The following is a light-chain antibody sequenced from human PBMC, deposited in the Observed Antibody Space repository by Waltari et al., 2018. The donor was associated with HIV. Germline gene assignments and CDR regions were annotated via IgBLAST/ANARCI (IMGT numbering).Light chain of an antibody. CDR2: EVS. V-gene: IGLV2-8*01. CDR1: SGDIGNYAY. J-gene: IGLJ2*01. Sequence: QPALIQPPSASGSPGQSVTISCTGTSGDIGNYAYVSWYQQHPCKAPPIIIYEVSQRSSGVPDRVSGTKAGNTASLIVSGLQAEDEADYYCASYAGHDRFVLLGGGTKVTVL. CDR3: ASYAGHDRFVL.